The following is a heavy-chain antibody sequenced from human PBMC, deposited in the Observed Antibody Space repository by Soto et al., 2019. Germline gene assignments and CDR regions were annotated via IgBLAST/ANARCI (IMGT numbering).Heavy chain of an antibody. J-gene: IGHJ6*02. V-gene: IGHV1-8*01. Sequence: AAVKVSCKASGYTFTSYDINWGRQATGQGLEWMGWMNPNSGNTGYAQKFQGRVTMTRNTSISTAYMELSSLRSEDTAVYYCARARLVHGMDVWGQGTPVTVSS. CDR3: ARARLVHGMDV. D-gene: IGHD2-8*02. CDR2: MNPNSGNT. CDR1: GYTFTSYD.